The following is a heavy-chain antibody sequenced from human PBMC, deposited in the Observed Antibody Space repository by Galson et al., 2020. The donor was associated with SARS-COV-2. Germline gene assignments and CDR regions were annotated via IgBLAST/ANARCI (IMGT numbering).Heavy chain of an antibody. J-gene: IGHJ4*02. CDR2: IWYAGSNK. Sequence: CVASGFTFSSYGMHWVRQAPDTRLEWVAVIWYAGSNKYYADAVQGRFTIARDNSKNTLYLQMNSLRAEDTAVYYCARPQPNSSSWYSDYFDYWGQGTLVTVSS. D-gene: IGHD6-13*01. CDR3: ARPQPNSSSWYSDYFDY. CDR1: GFTFSSYG. V-gene: IGHV3-33*01.